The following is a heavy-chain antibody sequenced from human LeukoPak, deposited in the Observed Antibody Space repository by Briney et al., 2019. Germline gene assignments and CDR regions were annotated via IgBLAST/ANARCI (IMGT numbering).Heavy chain of an antibody. CDR2: IYSGGST. J-gene: IGHJ4*02. V-gene: IGHV3-66*01. CDR1: GFTVSSNY. Sequence: GGSLRLSCAASGFTVSSNYMSWVRQAPGKGLEWVSVIYSGGSTYYADSVKGRFTISRDNSKNTLYLQMNSLRAEDTAVYYCAKGVEMATVAPFDYWGQGTLVTVSS. D-gene: IGHD5-24*01. CDR3: AKGVEMATVAPFDY.